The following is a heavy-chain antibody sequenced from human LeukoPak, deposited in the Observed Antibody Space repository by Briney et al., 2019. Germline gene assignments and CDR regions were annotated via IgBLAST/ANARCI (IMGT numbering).Heavy chain of an antibody. J-gene: IGHJ4*02. D-gene: IGHD2-2*01. CDR2: INPNSGGT. Sequence: ASVKVSCKASGYTFTGYYMHWVRQAPGQGLEWMGRINPNSGGTNYAQKFQGRVTMTRDTSISTAYMELSSLRSEDTAVYYCARGGRAIVVVPAAMIYWGQGTLVTVSS. V-gene: IGHV1-2*06. CDR3: ARGGRAIVVVPAAMIY. CDR1: GYTFTGYY.